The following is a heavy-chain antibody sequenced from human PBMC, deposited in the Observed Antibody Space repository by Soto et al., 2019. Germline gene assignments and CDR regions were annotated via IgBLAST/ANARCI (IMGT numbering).Heavy chain of an antibody. Sequence: GGSLRLSCAASGFTFSSHAMTWVRQAPGKGLEWVSAISAGGSSTNYADSVKGRFTISRDNAQNTLSLQMNSLRAEDTAIYYCAKAMVAAVGTGAFDIWGQGTMVTVSS. CDR1: GFTFSSHA. D-gene: IGHD6-13*01. CDR3: AKAMVAAVGTGAFDI. V-gene: IGHV3-23*01. J-gene: IGHJ3*02. CDR2: ISAGGSST.